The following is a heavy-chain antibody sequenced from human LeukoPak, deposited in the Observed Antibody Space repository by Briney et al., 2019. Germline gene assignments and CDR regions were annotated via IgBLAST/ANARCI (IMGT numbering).Heavy chain of an antibody. Sequence: GGSLRLSCTASGFAFSSYAMSWVRQAPGVGLEWVSAIDGGGGRTWHADSVKGRFTISRDNSKNTLYLQMNSLRAEDTAVYYCAKEGGDYVPFDYWGQGTLVTVSS. CDR2: IDGGGGRT. J-gene: IGHJ4*02. V-gene: IGHV3-23*01. CDR3: AKEGGDYVPFDY. CDR1: GFAFSSYA. D-gene: IGHD4-17*01.